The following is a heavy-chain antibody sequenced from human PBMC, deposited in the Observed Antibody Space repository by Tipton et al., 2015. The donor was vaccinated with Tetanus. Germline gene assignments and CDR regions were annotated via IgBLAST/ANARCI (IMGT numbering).Heavy chain of an antibody. CDR3: ARDLDPVDTAMVTGY. D-gene: IGHD5-18*01. CDR1: GFTFSSYG. V-gene: IGHV3-33*01. CDR2: IWYDGSNK. J-gene: IGHJ4*02. Sequence: SLRLSCAASGFTFSSYGMHWVRQAPGKGLEWVAVIWYDGSNKYYADSVKGRFTISRDNSKNTLYLQMNSLRAEDTAVYYCARDLDPVDTAMVTGYWGQGTLVTVSS.